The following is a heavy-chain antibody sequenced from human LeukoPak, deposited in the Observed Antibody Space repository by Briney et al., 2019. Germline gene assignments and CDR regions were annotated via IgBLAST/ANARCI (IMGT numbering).Heavy chain of an antibody. Sequence: ASVKVSCKASGYTFTGHYIHWVRQAPGQGLEWMGWINPKNAGTNYAQKFQGRVTMTRDTSTGTAYMELSRLRSEDTAVYYCARGSAAAGLLNFDLWGRGTLVTVSS. CDR2: INPKNAGT. V-gene: IGHV1-2*02. J-gene: IGHJ2*01. D-gene: IGHD6-13*01. CDR1: GYTFTGHY. CDR3: ARGSAAAGLLNFDL.